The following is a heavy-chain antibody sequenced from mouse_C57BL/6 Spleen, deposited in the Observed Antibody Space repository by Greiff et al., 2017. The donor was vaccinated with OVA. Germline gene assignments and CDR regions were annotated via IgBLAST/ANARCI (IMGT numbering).Heavy chain of an antibody. J-gene: IGHJ4*01. CDR1: GYAFTNYL. CDR2: INPGSGGT. V-gene: IGHV1-54*01. Sequence: VQLQQSGAELVRPGTSVKVSCKASGYAFTNYLIEWVKQRPGQGLEWIGVINPGSGGTNYNEKFKGKATLTADKSSSTAYRQLSSLTSEDSAVYFCARNSRDYAMDYWGQGTSVTVSS. CDR3: ARNSRDYAMDY.